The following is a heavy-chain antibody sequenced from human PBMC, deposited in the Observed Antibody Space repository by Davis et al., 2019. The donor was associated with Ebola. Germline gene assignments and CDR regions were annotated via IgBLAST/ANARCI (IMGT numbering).Heavy chain of an antibody. Sequence: PGGSLRLSCAASGFTFSRSAMSWVRQAPGKGLEWVSAISGSGGSTYYADSVKGRFTISRDNSKNTLYLQMNSLRAEDTAIYYCAKDKNYDFWSGYPHDAFDIWGQGTMVTVSS. CDR3: AKDKNYDFWSGYPHDAFDI. V-gene: IGHV3-23*01. CDR1: GFTFSRSA. J-gene: IGHJ3*02. D-gene: IGHD3-3*01. CDR2: ISGSGGST.